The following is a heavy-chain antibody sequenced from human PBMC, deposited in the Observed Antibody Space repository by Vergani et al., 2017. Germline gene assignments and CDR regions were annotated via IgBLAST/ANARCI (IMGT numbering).Heavy chain of an antibody. CDR1: GFTFRIYG. CDR3: AKDGSSSSWYVEYYYYYYMDV. V-gene: IGHV3-30*02. D-gene: IGHD6-13*01. Sequence: QVQLVESGGGVVQPGGSLRLSCIASGFTFRIYGMHWVRQAPGKGLEWVAFIRYDGTKRFYGDSVKGRFTISRDNSQTTVFLQMNSLRADDSAVYYCAKDGSSSSWYVEYYYYYYMDVWGKGTTVTVSS. CDR2: IRYDGTKR. J-gene: IGHJ6*03.